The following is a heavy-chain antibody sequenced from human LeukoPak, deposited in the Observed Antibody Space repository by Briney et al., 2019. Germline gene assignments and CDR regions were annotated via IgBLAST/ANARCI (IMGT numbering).Heavy chain of an antibody. V-gene: IGHV4-59*01. J-gene: IGHJ4*02. CDR2: VYSSGIT. CDR1: GGSITSYY. Sequence: SETLSLTCTVSGGSITSYYWSWIRQPPGKGLEWLGYVYSSGITNYNPSLKSRLTLSVDTSKNQFSLKLSSVTAADTAVYYCARSPTPPYYFHYWGQGTLVSVSS. CDR3: ARSPTPPYYFHY.